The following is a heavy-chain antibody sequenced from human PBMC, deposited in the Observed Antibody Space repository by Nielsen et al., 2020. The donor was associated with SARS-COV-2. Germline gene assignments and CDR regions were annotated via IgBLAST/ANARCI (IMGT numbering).Heavy chain of an antibody. CDR3: ARGSRGLSREGGWSRGYYYYYMDV. J-gene: IGHJ6*03. V-gene: IGHV4-34*01. D-gene: IGHD3-10*01. Sequence: SETLSLTCAVYGGSFSGYYWSWIRQPPGKGLEWIGEINHSGSTNYNPSLKSRVTISVDTSKNQFSLKLSSVTAADTAMYYCARGSRGLSREGGWSRGYYYYYMDVWGKGTTVTVSS. CDR2: INHSGST. CDR1: GGSFSGYY.